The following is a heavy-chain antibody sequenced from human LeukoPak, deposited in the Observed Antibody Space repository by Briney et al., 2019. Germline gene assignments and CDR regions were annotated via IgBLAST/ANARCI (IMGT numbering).Heavy chain of an antibody. D-gene: IGHD3-22*01. J-gene: IGHJ6*03. CDR3: ARDRLSYDSSGYYTYYYYMDV. V-gene: IGHV3-11*04. CDR2: ISSSGSTI. Sequence: PGGSLRLSCAASGFTFSDYYMSWIRQAPGKGLEWVSYISSSGSTIYYADSVKGRFTISRDNAKNSLYLQMNSLRAEDTAVYYCARDRLSYDSSGYYTYYYYMDVWGKGTTVTVSS. CDR1: GFTFSDYY.